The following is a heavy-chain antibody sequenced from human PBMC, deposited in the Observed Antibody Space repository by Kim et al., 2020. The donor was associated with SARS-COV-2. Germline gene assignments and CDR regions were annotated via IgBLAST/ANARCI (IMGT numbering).Heavy chain of an antibody. Sequence: GGSLRLSCAASGFTFSSYSMYWVRQAPGKGLEWVSSISSSSYIYYADSVKGRFTTSRDNAKNSLYLQLNSLRAADTSVYYCARDYSGYDYYYYYDMDVWGKGTTVTVSS. D-gene: IGHD5-12*01. J-gene: IGHJ6*03. V-gene: IGHV3-21*01. CDR1: GFTFSSYS. CDR3: ARDYSGYDYYYYYDMDV. CDR2: ISSSSYI.